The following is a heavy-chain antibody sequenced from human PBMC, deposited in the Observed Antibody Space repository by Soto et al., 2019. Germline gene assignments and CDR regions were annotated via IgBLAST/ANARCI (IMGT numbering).Heavy chain of an antibody. CDR1: GFRFKSFV. V-gene: IGHV3-30*19. CDR3: ARWGTTRGFAL. J-gene: IGHJ1*01. CDR2: TSYDGNNK. Sequence: QVQLVESGGGVVQPGTSLRLSCAASGFRFKSFVMHWVRQAPGKGLEWVAFTSYDGNNKDYGDSVKGQFTVSRDNSQNPLQLPTGLLRPADTALYFIARWGTTRGFALGGQGNLVSVSS. D-gene: IGHD3-16*01.